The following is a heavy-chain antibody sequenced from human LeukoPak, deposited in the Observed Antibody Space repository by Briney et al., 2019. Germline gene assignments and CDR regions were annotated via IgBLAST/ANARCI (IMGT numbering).Heavy chain of an antibody. CDR2: FYYGGSYSGST. Sequence: SETLSLTCIVSGGSISSGTYYWGWFRRPPGKGLEWIGSFYYGGSYSGSTLYSPSLKSRVTVSVDTSKNQFSLKLSSVTAADTAVYYCAREGSSALPDYWGQGTLVTVSS. D-gene: IGHD3-22*01. J-gene: IGHJ4*02. V-gene: IGHV4-39*07. CDR1: GGSISSGTYY. CDR3: AREGSSALPDY.